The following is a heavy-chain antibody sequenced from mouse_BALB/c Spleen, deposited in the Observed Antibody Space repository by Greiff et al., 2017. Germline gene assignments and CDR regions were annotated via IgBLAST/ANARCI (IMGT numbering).Heavy chain of an antibody. J-gene: IGHJ4*01. D-gene: IGHD1-1*01. CDR3: AREDYGSNYAMDY. V-gene: IGHV2-6-7*01. CDR2: IWGDGST. Sequence: QVQLKESGPGLVAPSQSLSITCTVSGFSLTGYGVNWVRQPPGKGLEWLGMIWGDGSTDYNSALMSRLSISKDNSKSQVFLKMNSLQTDDTAMYYCAREDYGSNYAMDYWGQGTSVTVSS. CDR1: GFSLTGYG.